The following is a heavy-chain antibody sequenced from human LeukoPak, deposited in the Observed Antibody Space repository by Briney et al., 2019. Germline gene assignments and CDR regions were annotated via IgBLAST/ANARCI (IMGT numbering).Heavy chain of an antibody. J-gene: IGHJ4*02. D-gene: IGHD4-17*01. CDR3: ARDRVVYGDSPNFDY. V-gene: IGHV3-13*04. Sequence: PGGSLRLPCAAAGFSFNAYDMHWVRQATGRGLEWVSYIGRAGDTYYAGSVKGRFTISRDNAKNSLYLQMNSLRAEDTAVYYCARDRVVYGDSPNFDYWGQGTLVTVSS. CDR2: IGRAGDT. CDR1: GFSFNAYD.